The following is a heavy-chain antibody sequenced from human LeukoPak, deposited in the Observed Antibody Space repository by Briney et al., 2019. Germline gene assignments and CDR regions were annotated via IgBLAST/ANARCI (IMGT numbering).Heavy chain of an antibody. V-gene: IGHV4-61*01. Sequence: SETLSLTCTVSGGSVSGGNYYCSWIRQSPGKGLEWVGYIHYSGSTVYNPSLKSRVTMSIDTSKNQFSLNLSSVTAADTAVYYCARTGSTGGYWGQGTLVTVSS. CDR1: GGSVSGGNYY. D-gene: IGHD1-1*01. CDR2: IHYSGST. CDR3: ARTGSTGGY. J-gene: IGHJ4*02.